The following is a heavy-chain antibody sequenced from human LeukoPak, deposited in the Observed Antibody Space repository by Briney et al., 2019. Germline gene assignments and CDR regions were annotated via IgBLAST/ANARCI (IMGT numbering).Heavy chain of an antibody. V-gene: IGHV3-23*01. Sequence: AISGSGGSTYYADSVKGRFTISRDNSKNTLYLQMNSLRAEDTAVYYCAKGPVLRFLEWVDYWGQGTLVTVSS. CDR3: AKGPVLRFLEWVDY. D-gene: IGHD3-3*01. J-gene: IGHJ4*02. CDR2: ISGSGGST.